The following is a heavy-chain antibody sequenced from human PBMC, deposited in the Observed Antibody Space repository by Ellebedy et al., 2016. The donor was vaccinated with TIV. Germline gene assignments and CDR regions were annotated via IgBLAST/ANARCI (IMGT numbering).Heavy chain of an antibody. CDR2: INPNSGGT. CDR1: GYTFIGYY. Sequence: ASVKVSCKASGYTFIGYYIYWLRQAPGQGLEWMGWINPNSGGTRFAQRFQDRVAMTRDTSITTAYMELSGLRSDDTAVYYCARMDYLDYGGHHYEYLHYWGQGTLVTVSS. D-gene: IGHD2-21*01. J-gene: IGHJ1*01. CDR3: ARMDYLDYGGHHYEYLHY. V-gene: IGHV1-2*02.